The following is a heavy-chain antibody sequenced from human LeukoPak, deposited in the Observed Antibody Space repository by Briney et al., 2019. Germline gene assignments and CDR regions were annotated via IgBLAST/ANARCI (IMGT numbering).Heavy chain of an antibody. J-gene: IGHJ4*02. CDR3: ARGGIAAAGNYFDY. Sequence: PGGSLRLSCAASGFTFSSYSMNWVRQAPGKGLEWVSSISSSSSYIYYADSVKGRFTISRDNAKNSLYLQMNSLRAEDTAVYYCARGGIAAAGNYFDYWGQGTLVTVSS. D-gene: IGHD6-13*01. CDR1: GFTFSSYS. CDR2: ISSSSSYI. V-gene: IGHV3-21*01.